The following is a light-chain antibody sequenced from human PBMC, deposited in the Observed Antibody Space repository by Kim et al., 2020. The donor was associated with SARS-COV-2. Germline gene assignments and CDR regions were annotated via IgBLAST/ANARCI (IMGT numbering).Light chain of an antibody. J-gene: IGKJ1*01. CDR2: KAS. CDR1: QSINRW. V-gene: IGKV1-5*03. Sequence: DIQMTQSPSTLSASVDRVSITCRASQSINRWLAWYQQKPGKAPKLLISKASNLESGVPSRFSGSGSGTEFTLTISSLHPDDFATYYCQQYSSNYPTFGQGTKVDIK. CDR3: QQYSSNYPT.